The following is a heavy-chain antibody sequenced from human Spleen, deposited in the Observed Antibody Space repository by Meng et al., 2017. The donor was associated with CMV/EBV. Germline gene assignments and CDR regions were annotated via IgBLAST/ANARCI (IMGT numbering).Heavy chain of an antibody. CDR3: ARTGLSGSYYYYYYGMDV. CDR2: ISSSSSYL. V-gene: IGHV3-21*01. J-gene: IGHJ6*02. CDR1: GFTFSSYS. D-gene: IGHD1-26*01. Sequence: GESLKISCAASGFTFSSYSMNWVRQAPGKGLEWVSSISSSSSYLYYADSVKGRFTISRDNAKNSLYLQMNSLSAEDTAVYYCARTGLSGSYYYYYYGMDVWGQGTTVTVSS.